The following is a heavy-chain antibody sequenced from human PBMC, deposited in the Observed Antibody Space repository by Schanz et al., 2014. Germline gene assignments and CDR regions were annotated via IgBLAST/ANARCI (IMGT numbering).Heavy chain of an antibody. CDR2: IRAYSGNP. CDR3: ARDNLRSGYGLDF. D-gene: IGHD3-3*01. Sequence: SGYRFTSYGINWLRQAPGQGLEWMGWIRAYSGNPKYAQKFQGRGTITTDTSTSTAYMELTSLRSDDTAIHDCARDNLRSGYGLDFWGQATMXTVSP. CDR1: GYRFTSYG. J-gene: IGHJ4*01. V-gene: IGHV1-18*01.